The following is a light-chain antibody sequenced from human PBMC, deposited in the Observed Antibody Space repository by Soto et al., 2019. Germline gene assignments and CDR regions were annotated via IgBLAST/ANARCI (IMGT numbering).Light chain of an antibody. CDR3: QSYDSSLSAHNYV. CDR1: SSNIGAGYD. J-gene: IGLJ1*01. Sequence: QSVLTQPPSVSGAPGRRVTISCTGSSSNIGAGYDVHWYQQLPGTAPKLLIYGNSNRPSGVPDRFSGSKSGTSASLAITGLQAEDEADYYCQSYDSSLSAHNYVFGTGTKVTVL. V-gene: IGLV1-40*01. CDR2: GNS.